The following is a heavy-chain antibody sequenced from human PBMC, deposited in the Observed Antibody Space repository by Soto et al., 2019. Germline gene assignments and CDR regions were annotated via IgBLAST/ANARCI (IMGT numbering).Heavy chain of an antibody. CDR1: GFTFSSHG. CDR3: ARWSNNKVVDP. V-gene: IGHV3-33*01. D-gene: IGHD1-1*01. Sequence: QVQLVESGGGVVQFGRSLRLSCAASGFTFSSHGMHWVRQAAGKGLEWVAVIWYDGSNKYYAESVKGRFSISRDNSKDTVYLQMNSLRVEDTAIYYCARWSNNKVVDPWGQGTLVTVSS. J-gene: IGHJ5*02. CDR2: IWYDGSNK.